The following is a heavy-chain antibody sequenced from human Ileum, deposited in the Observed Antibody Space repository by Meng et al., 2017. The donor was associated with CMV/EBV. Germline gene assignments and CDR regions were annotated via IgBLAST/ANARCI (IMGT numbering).Heavy chain of an antibody. D-gene: IGHD6-19*01. CDR1: GFSLTTKGAG. CDR3: AYRRGGGSGWNWFGP. CDR2: IYWDDDK. Sequence: QIPLKESGPTVVKPTQTLTLTCTFSGFSLTTKGAGVGWLRQPPGKALEWLALIYWDDDKHYSPSLESRLTIIKDTSRNRVIFIMTDMDPIDTATYYCAYRRGGGSGWNWFGPWGQGTLVTVSS. V-gene: IGHV2-5*02. J-gene: IGHJ5*02.